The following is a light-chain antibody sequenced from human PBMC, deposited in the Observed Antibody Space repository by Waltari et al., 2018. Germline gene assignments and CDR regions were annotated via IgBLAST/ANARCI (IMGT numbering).Light chain of an antibody. Sequence: DIVMTQSPDSLAVSLGERATINCKSSQSLLWTFNNNNYLAWYQQKPGQPPKLLIHWASTRESGVPDRFSGGGSGADFTLTISSLQAEDLAVYYCQQYYSTPPTFGQGTKLEIK. CDR1: QSLLWTFNNNNY. CDR3: QQYYSTPPT. J-gene: IGKJ2*01. CDR2: WAS. V-gene: IGKV4-1*01.